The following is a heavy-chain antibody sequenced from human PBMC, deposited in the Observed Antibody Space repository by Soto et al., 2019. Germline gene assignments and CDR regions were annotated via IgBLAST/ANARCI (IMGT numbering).Heavy chain of an antibody. CDR3: APMGV. Sequence: VQLVESGGGVVQPGRSLRLSCAASGFTFSSYGMHWVRQAPGKGLEWVSAISGSDNSTYYADSVKGRFTISRDNSKNTLYLQMSSLRADDTAVYYCAPMGVWGQGTTVTVSS. CDR2: ISGSDNST. CDR1: GFTFSSYG. V-gene: IGHV3-23*04. J-gene: IGHJ6*02.